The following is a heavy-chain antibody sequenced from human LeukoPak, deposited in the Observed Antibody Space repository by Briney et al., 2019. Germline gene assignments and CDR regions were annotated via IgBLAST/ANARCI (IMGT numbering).Heavy chain of an antibody. Sequence: GGSLRLSCAASGFTFSDYYMSWIRQAPGKGLEWVSAISGSGGSTYYADSVKGRFTISRDNSKNTLYLQMNSLRAEDTAVYYCARSSLPGITMVRGPFDYWGQGTLVTVSS. CDR3: ARSSLPGITMVRGPFDY. D-gene: IGHD3-10*01. J-gene: IGHJ4*02. CDR2: ISGSGGST. CDR1: GFTFSDYY. V-gene: IGHV3-23*01.